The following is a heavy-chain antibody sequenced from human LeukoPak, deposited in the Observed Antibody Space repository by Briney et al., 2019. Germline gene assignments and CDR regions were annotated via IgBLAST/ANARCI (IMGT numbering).Heavy chain of an antibody. Sequence: GGSLRLSCAASGFTFSSYGMHWVRQAPGKGLEWVAFIRYDESNKYYADSVKGRFTISRDNSKNTLYLQMNSLRAEDTAVYYCARDYDRYYMDVWGKGTTVTVSS. CDR1: GFTFSSYG. V-gene: IGHV3-30*02. CDR3: ARDYDRYYMDV. D-gene: IGHD3-3*01. CDR2: IRYDESNK. J-gene: IGHJ6*03.